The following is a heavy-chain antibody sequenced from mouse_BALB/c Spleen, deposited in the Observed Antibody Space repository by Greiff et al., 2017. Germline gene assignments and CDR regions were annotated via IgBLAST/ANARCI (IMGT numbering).Heavy chain of an antibody. CDR3: AMITTGFAY. CDR1: GYTFTYYN. J-gene: IGHJ3*01. CDR2: IYPYNGGT. V-gene: IGHV1S29*02. Sequence: EVQLQQSGPELVKPGASVKISCKASGYTFTYYNMHWVKQSHGKSLEWIGYIYPYNGGTGYNQKFKSKATLTVDNSSSTAYMELRSLTSEDSAVYYCAMITTGFAYWGQGTLVTVSA. D-gene: IGHD2-4*01.